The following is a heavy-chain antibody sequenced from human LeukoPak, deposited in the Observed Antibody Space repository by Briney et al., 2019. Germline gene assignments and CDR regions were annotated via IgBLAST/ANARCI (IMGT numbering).Heavy chain of an antibody. D-gene: IGHD3-22*01. CDR2: IYYSGST. J-gene: IGHJ4*02. V-gene: IGHV4-59*01. Sequence: SETLSLTCTVSGGSISSYYWSWIRQPPGKGLEWIGHIYYSGSTNYNPSLKSRVTMSVDTSKTQFSLKLISVTAADTAVYYCARSSGYYYYYFDYWGQGTLVTVSS. CDR1: GGSISSYY. CDR3: ARSSGYYYYYFDY.